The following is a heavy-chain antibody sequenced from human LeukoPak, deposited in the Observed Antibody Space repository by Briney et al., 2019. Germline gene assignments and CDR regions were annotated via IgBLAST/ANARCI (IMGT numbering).Heavy chain of an antibody. D-gene: IGHD5-12*01. CDR3: ASDPRALRLQSYYYYYMDV. V-gene: IGHV3-21*01. CDR1: GFTFSAYS. CDR2: ISSSSSYI. Sequence: GGSLRLSCAASGFTFSAYSINWVRQAPGKGLGWVSSISSSSSYIYYADSVKGRFTISRDNAKNSLYLQMNSLRAEDTAVYYCASDPRALRLQSYYYYYMDVWGKGTTVTVSS. J-gene: IGHJ6*03.